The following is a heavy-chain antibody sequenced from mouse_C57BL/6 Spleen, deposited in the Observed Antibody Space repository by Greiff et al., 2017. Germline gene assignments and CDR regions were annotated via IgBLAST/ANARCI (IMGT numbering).Heavy chain of an antibody. CDR2: IYPGDGDT. D-gene: IGHD1-1*01. V-gene: IGHV1-82*01. J-gene: IGHJ2*01. Sequence: QVQLKQSGPELVKPGASVKISCKASGYAFSSSWMNWVKQRPGTGLEWIGRIYPGDGDTNYNGKFKGKATLTADKSSSTAYMQLSSLTSEDSAVYYCARKERGGSSYFDYWGQGTTLTVSS. CDR3: ARKERGGSSYFDY. CDR1: GYAFSSSW.